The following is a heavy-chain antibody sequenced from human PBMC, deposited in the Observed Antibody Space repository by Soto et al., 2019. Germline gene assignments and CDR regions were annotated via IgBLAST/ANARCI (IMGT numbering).Heavy chain of an antibody. V-gene: IGHV2-5*02. CDR1: GFSLNTGGVG. Sequence: ITLKESGPTLVKPTQTLTLTCTFSGFSLNTGGVGVGWVRQPRGKAMEWLALIYWDDDERYRPSLRSRLNITKATINNQWFLTMTRMDPEDIDTYYCVRNWRYYGGDYYYGMDAWGQGTTVTVSS. CDR2: IYWDDDE. D-gene: IGHD3-10*01. J-gene: IGHJ6*02. CDR3: VRNWRYYGGDYYYGMDA.